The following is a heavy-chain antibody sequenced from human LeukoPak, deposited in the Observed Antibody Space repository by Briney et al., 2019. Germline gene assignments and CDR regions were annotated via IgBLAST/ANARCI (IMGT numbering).Heavy chain of an antibody. Sequence: SQTLSLTCSVSGGSISRSDYYWSWIRQHPGKGLEWIGYIYYSGSTYYNPSLKSRVTISVDTSKNQFSLKLSSVTAADTAVYYCARGLWSYLGYWGQGTLVTVSS. CDR2: IYYSGST. CDR1: GGSISRSDYY. J-gene: IGHJ4*02. CDR3: ARGLWSYLGY. D-gene: IGHD4/OR15-4a*01. V-gene: IGHV4-31*03.